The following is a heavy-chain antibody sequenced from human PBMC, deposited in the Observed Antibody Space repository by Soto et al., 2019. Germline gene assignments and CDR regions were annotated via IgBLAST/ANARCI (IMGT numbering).Heavy chain of an antibody. V-gene: IGHV4-59*01. CDR1: GGSISSYY. J-gene: IGHJ4*02. CDR2: IYYSGST. D-gene: IGHD3-3*01. CDR3: ARVAGDYDFWSGYFPYYFDY. Sequence: LSLTCTVSGGSISSYYWSWIRQPPGKGLEWIGYIYYSGSTNYNPSLKSRVTISVDTSKNQFSLKLSSVTAADTAVYYCARVAGDYDFWSGYFPYYFDYWGQGTLVTVSS.